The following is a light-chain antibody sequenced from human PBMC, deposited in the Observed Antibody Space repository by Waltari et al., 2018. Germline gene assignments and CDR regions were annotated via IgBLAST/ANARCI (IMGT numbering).Light chain of an antibody. CDR3: QQYNKWPPRYT. CDR1: QSVSSN. J-gene: IGKJ2*01. Sequence: EIILTQSPATLSVSPGVRATLPCRASQSVSSNLAWYQQKPGQAPRLLIYGASTRATGIPARFSGCGSGTEFTLTISSLQSEDFAVYYCQQYNKWPPRYTFGQGTKVEIK. V-gene: IGKV3-15*01. CDR2: GAS.